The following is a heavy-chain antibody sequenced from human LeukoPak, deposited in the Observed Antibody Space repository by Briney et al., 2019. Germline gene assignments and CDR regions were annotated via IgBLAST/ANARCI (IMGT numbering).Heavy chain of an antibody. CDR3: AKEGGGSIWYFDL. V-gene: IGHV1-18*01. Sequence: ASVKVSCKAPGHTLISWVRQAPGQGLEWMGWISANNGNTNYAQKFQGRVTMTTDTSTSTAYMELRSLRSDDTAVYYCAKEGGGSIWYFDLWGRGTLVTVSS. CDR1: GHTL. D-gene: IGHD6-25*01. J-gene: IGHJ2*01. CDR2: ISANNGNT.